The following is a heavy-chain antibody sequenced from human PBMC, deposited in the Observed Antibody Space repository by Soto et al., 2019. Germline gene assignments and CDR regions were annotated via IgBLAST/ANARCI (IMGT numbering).Heavy chain of an antibody. CDR1: GDSISSYY. D-gene: IGHD2-15*01. CDR2: IYYSGRT. J-gene: IGHJ4*02. V-gene: IGHV4-59*01. Sequence: QVQLQESGPRLVKPSETLSLTCTVSGDSISSYYWTWIRQPPGKGLEYIGYIYYSGRTYYNPSLRSRVTIAVDTSKNQSSLKQSSVTAADTAVYYCARGHLGITTSGTWYDFDYWGQGPLVTVSS. CDR3: ARGHLGITTSGTWYDFDY.